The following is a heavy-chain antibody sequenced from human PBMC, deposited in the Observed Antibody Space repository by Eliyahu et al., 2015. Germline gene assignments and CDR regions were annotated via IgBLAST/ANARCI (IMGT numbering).Heavy chain of an antibody. J-gene: IGHJ3*02. V-gene: IGHV3-30*02. CDR3: AKDHGYDFWSGYYTVDAFDI. CDR2: IRYDGSNK. D-gene: IGHD3-3*01. Sequence: QVQLVESGGGVVQPGGSLRLSCAASGFTFXSYGWPWVRQXPGKGXEWVAFIRYDGSNKYYADSVKGRFTISRDNSKNTLYLQMNSLRAEDTAVYYCAKDHGYDFWSGYYTVDAFDIWGQGTMVTVSS. CDR1: GFTFXSYG.